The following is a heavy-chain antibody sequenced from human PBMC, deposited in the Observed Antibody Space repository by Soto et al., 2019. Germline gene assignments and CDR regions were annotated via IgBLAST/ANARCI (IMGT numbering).Heavy chain of an antibody. J-gene: IGHJ5*02. V-gene: IGHV3-23*01. CDR3: VGGSGIVYWFDP. CDR1: GFTFSSYA. Sequence: GGSLRLSCAASGFTFSSYAMSWVRQAPGKGLEWVSAISGSGGSTYYADSVKGRFTISRDNSKNTLYLQMNSLRAEDTAVYYCVGGSGIVYWFDPWGQGTLVTVSS. D-gene: IGHD3-10*01. CDR2: ISGSGGST.